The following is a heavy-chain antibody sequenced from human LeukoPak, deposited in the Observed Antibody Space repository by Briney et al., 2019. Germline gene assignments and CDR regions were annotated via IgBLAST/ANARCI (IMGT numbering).Heavy chain of an antibody. Sequence: ASVKVSCKASGYTFTSYGISWVRQAPGQGLEWMGWISAYNGNTNYAQKLQGRVTMPTDTSTSTAYMELRSLRAEDTAVYYCAKGITVSGPTPPYYYYYMDVWGKGTTVTVSS. CDR1: GYTFTSYG. J-gene: IGHJ6*03. CDR3: AKGITVSGPTPPYYYYYMDV. D-gene: IGHD4-17*01. CDR2: ISAYNGNT. V-gene: IGHV1-18*01.